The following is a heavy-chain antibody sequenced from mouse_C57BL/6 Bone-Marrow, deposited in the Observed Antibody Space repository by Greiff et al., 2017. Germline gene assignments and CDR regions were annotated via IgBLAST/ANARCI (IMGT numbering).Heavy chain of an antibody. Sequence: QVQLQQSGAELARPGASVKLSCKASGYTFTSYGISWVKQRTGQGLEWIGEIYPRSGNTYYNEKFKGKATLTADKSSSTAYMELRSLTSEDSAVYFCARRGDLLWYPWFAYWGQGTLVTVSA. CDR1: GYTFTSYG. J-gene: IGHJ3*01. CDR3: ARRGDLLWYPWFAY. D-gene: IGHD2-1*01. CDR2: IYPRSGNT. V-gene: IGHV1-81*01.